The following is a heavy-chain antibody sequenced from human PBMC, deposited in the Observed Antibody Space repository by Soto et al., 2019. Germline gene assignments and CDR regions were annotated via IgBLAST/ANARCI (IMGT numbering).Heavy chain of an antibody. Sequence: QVQLQASGPGLVKPSQTLSLTCTVSGDSISSDGYYWSWIRQHPGKGLEWIGYIYHSGNTYYNPSLKSRVTISADTSKNQGSLKVRSVTAADTAVYYCAREAAVEGMDVWCQGTTVTVS. J-gene: IGHJ6*02. CDR2: IYHSGNT. V-gene: IGHV4-31*03. D-gene: IGHD2-15*01. CDR1: GDSISSDGYY. CDR3: AREAAVEGMDV.